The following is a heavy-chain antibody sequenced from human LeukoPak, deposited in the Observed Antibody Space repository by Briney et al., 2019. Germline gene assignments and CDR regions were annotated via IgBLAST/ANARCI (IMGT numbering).Heavy chain of an antibody. D-gene: IGHD6-25*01. Sequence: SVKVSRKASGFTFRTSAMQWVRQARGQRLECIGWIAVGSGNTKYAQKFQERVSITRDMSTSTAYMELSSLGSEDTAVYYCAATGSETDAFDIWGQGTMVTVSS. J-gene: IGHJ3*02. CDR3: AATGSETDAFDI. CDR2: IAVGSGNT. V-gene: IGHV1-58*02. CDR1: GFTFRTSA.